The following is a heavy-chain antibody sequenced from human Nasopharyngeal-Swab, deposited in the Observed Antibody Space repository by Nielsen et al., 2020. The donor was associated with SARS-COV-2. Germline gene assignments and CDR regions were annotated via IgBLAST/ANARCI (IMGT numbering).Heavy chain of an antibody. CDR1: GGTFSSYA. CDR3: ARGDSYGASWYFHL. J-gene: IGHJ2*01. Sequence: SVKVSCKASGGTFSSYAISWLRQAPGQGLEWMGRIIPILGIANSAQKFQGRVTITADKSTSTAYMELSSLRSEDTAVYYCARGDSYGASWYFHLWGRGTLVTVSS. D-gene: IGHD5-18*01. V-gene: IGHV1-69*04. CDR2: IIPILGIA.